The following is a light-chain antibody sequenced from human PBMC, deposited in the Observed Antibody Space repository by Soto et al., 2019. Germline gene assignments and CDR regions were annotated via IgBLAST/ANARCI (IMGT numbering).Light chain of an antibody. J-gene: IGLJ1*01. V-gene: IGLV2-8*01. CDR1: SSDVGGYDY. CDR2: EVT. CDR3: SSYSISTAYL. Sequence: QSVLTQPPSASGSPGQSVTISCTGTSSDVGGYDYVSWYQQYPGKTPKLMIFEVTKRPSGVPDRFSGSKSGNTASLTVSGLQAEDEADYFCSSYSISTAYLFGTGTKLTVL.